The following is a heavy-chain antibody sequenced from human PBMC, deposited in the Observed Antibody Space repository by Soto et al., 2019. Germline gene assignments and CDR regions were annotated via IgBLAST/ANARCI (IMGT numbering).Heavy chain of an antibody. V-gene: IGHV1-69*06. Sequence: SVKVPCQASGGSFISYAISWVRQAPGQGLEWMGGIIPIFGTANYAQKFQGRVTITADKSTSTAYMELSSLRSEDTAVYYCARNSTIVVVRSHYYYYYGMDVWGQGTTVTVSS. CDR3: ARNSTIVVVRSHYYYYYGMDV. J-gene: IGHJ6*02. CDR1: GGSFISYA. CDR2: IIPIFGTA. D-gene: IGHD2-21*01.